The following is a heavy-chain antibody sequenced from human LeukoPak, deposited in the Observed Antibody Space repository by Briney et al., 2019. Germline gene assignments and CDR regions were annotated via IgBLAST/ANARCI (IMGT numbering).Heavy chain of an antibody. D-gene: IGHD6-19*01. J-gene: IGHJ4*02. CDR1: GFTFRRYG. CDR2: ISYDGSNK. Sequence: GGSLRLSCAASGFTFRRYGLHWAPNAPARGLEWVAVISYDGSNKYYADSVKGRFTIARDNSKNTLYLQMNSLRAEDTAVYYCAKDSSGWLGYWGQGTLVTVSS. CDR3: AKDSSGWLGY. V-gene: IGHV3-30*18.